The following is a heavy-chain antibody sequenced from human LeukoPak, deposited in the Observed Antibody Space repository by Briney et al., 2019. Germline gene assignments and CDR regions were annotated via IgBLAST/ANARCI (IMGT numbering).Heavy chain of an antibody. CDR3: ARGGWNKFDY. CDR1: GGSFSGYY. D-gene: IGHD1-1*01. J-gene: IGHJ4*02. Sequence: SETLSLTCAVYGGSFSGYYWSWIRQPPGKGLEWIGEINHSGSTNYNPSLKSRVTMSVDTSKNQFSLNLSSVTAADTAVYYCARGGWNKFDYWGQGTLVTVSS. CDR2: INHSGST. V-gene: IGHV4-34*01.